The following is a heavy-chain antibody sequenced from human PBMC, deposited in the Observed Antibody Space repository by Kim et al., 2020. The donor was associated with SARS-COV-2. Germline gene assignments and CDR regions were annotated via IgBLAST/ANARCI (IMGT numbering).Heavy chain of an antibody. V-gene: IGHV1-69*13. CDR2: IIPIFGTA. CDR1: GGTFSSYA. CDR3: ASGADYGEDYNWFDP. J-gene: IGHJ5*02. Sequence: SVKVSCKASGGTFSSYAISWVRQAPGQGLEWMGGIIPIFGTANYAQKFQGRVTITEDESTSTAYMELSSLRSEDTAVYYCASGADYGEDYNWFDPWGQGTLVTVSS. D-gene: IGHD4-17*01.